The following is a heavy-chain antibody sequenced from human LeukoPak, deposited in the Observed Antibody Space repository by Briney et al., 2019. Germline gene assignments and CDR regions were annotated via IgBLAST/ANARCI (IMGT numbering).Heavy chain of an antibody. CDR1: GFSLSTSGVG. J-gene: IGHJ4*02. Sequence: SGPTLVNPTQTLTLTCTFSGFSLSTSGVGVGWTRQPPGKALEWLAPIYWDDDKRYSPSLKSRLTITKDTSKNQVVLTMTNMDPVDTATYYCAHRQVAGPLFDYWGQGTLVTVSS. CDR2: IYWDDDK. V-gene: IGHV2-5*02. CDR3: AHRQVAGPLFDY. D-gene: IGHD2-15*01.